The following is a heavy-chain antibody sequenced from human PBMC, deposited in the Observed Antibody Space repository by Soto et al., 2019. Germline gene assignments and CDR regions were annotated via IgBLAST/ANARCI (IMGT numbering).Heavy chain of an antibody. V-gene: IGHV1-69*01. CDR3: ASELEGAFDV. Sequence: QVQLVQSGAEVKKPGSSVKVSCRTSGGTSYAVDWVRQAPGQGLEWMGGIIPMLGTTNYAENSQGRVTITADESASTAYMELRSLRSDDTGVYYCASELEGAFDVWGQGTTVTVSA. D-gene: IGHD1-1*01. J-gene: IGHJ3*01. CDR1: GGTSYA. CDR2: IIPMLGTT.